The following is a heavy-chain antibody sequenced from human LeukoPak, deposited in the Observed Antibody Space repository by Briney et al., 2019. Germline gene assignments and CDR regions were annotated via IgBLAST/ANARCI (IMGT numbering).Heavy chain of an antibody. CDR1: GFTFSSCW. V-gene: IGHV3-74*01. CDR2: INNDGSST. J-gene: IGHJ4*02. Sequence: QPGGSLRLSCAASGFTFSSCWMHWVRHAPGKGLVWVSHINNDGSSTSYADSVKGRFTISRDNAKNTLYLQMNSLRTEDTAVYYCACYGIAPPYWGQGTLVTVSS. CDR3: ACYGIAPPY. D-gene: IGHD2-15*01.